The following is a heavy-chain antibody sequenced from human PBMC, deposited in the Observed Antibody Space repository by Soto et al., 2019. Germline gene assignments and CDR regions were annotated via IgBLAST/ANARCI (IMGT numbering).Heavy chain of an antibody. CDR2: INHSGST. J-gene: IGHJ5*02. CDR1: GGSFSGYY. Sequence: SETLSLTCAVYGGSFSGYYWSWIRQPPGKGLEWIGEINHSGSTNYNPSLKSRVTISVDTSKNQFSLKLSSVTAADTAVYYCERACVSAWFDPWGQGTLVTVSS. D-gene: IGHD1-26*01. V-gene: IGHV4-34*01. CDR3: ERACVSAWFDP.